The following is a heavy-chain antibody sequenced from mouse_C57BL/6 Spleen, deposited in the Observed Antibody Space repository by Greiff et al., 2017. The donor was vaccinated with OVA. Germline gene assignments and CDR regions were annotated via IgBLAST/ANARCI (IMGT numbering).Heavy chain of an antibody. CDR2: IDPSDSYT. J-gene: IGHJ2*01. CDR1: GYTFTSYW. D-gene: IGHD2-4*01. CDR3: SRGGLPSFDD. V-gene: IGHV1-69*01. Sequence: QVQLQQPGAELVMPGASVKLSCKASGYTFTSYWMHWVKQRPGQGLEWIGEIDPSDSYTNYNQKFKGKSTLTVDKSSSTAYMQLSSLTSEDSAVYYCSRGGLPSFDDWGQGTTLTVSS.